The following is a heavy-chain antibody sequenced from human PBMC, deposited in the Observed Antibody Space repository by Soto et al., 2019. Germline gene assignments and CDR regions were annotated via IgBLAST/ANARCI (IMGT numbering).Heavy chain of an antibody. D-gene: IGHD4-17*01. J-gene: IGHJ6*03. CDR3: ARDHATVNRIYYYYDMDV. V-gene: IGHV1-2*04. CDR1: GYTFIGYY. CDR2: INPNSGGT. Sequence: QVQLVQSGAEVKKPGASVNVSCKASGYTFIGYYMHWVRQAPGQGLEWMGWINPNSGGTNYAQKFQGWVTMTRDASISTADMELSRLRSDDTAVYYCARDHATVNRIYYYYDMDVWGKGTTVTVSS.